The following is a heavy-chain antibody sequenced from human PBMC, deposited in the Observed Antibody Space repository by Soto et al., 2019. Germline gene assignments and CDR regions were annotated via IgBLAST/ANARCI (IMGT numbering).Heavy chain of an antibody. CDR1: GLNFNDAW. V-gene: IGHV3-15*02. J-gene: IGHJ6*02. CDR3: TINSGRTWWAV. Sequence: EVQLVESGGALVKPGGSLRLSCEASGLNFNDAWINWVRQSPGKGPEWVGRIKGKTEGEATDYAAPVKGRFTILRDDSNTTLYLQMNSLKIEDTAVYHCTINSGRTWWAVWGQGTTVTVSS. CDR2: IKGKTEGEAT. D-gene: IGHD2-15*01.